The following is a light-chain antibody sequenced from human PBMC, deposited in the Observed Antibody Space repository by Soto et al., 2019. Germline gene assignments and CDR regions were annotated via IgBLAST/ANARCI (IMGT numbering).Light chain of an antibody. V-gene: IGLV1-40*01. CDR2: GNS. CDR1: SSNIGAGYD. J-gene: IGLJ1*01. Sequence: QSLLTQPPSVSGAPGQRVTISCTGSSSNIGAGYDVHWYQQLPGTAPKLLIYGNSNRPSGVPDRFSGSKSGTSASLAITGXQAEDEADYYCQSYDSSLSGFYVFGTGTKVT. CDR3: QSYDSSLSGFYV.